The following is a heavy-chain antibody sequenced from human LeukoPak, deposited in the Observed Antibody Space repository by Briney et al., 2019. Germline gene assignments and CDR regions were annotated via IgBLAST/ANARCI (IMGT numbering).Heavy chain of an antibody. D-gene: IGHD6-6*01. CDR2: IYYSGST. J-gene: IGHJ4*02. CDR1: GGSISSYY. V-gene: IGHV4-59*07. Sequence: SDTLSLTCTVSGGSISSYYWSWIRQPPGKGLEWIGYIYYSGSTNYNPSLKSRVTISVDTSTAQFSLKLSSVTAADTAVYSCARVDKQLVFYFDYWGQGTLVTVSS. CDR3: ARVDKQLVFYFDY.